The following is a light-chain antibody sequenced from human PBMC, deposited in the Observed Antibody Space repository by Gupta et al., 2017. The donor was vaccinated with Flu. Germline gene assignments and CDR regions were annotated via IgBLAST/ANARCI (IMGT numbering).Light chain of an antibody. CDR2: AAS. CDR1: HGISSY. V-gene: IGKV1-9*01. J-gene: IGKJ4*01. CDR3: LQLNSFPLT. Sequence: PSLLSASVGDRVTITCRASHGISSYLAWYQQKPGKAPKLLIYAASTVLSGVPARFTGSGSGTXFTLTIXSLQPEDFATYYCLQLNSFPLTFGXGTKVEIK.